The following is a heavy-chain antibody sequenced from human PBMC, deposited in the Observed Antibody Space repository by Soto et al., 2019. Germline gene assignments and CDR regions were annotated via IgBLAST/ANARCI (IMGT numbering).Heavy chain of an antibody. CDR3: ARDFGY. Sequence: LRLSCAASGFTFSSYWMHWVRQAPGKGLVWVSRIKSGRSSTYYADSVKGRFTISRDNAKNTLFLQMNSLRAEDTAVYYCARDFGYWGQGTLVTVSS. CDR2: IKSGRSST. D-gene: IGHD3-10*01. CDR1: GFTFSSYW. V-gene: IGHV3-74*01. J-gene: IGHJ4*02.